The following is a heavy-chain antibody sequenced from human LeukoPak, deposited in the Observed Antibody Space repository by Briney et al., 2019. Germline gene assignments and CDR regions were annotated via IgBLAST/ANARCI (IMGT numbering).Heavy chain of an antibody. CDR1: GGSISSSNYY. CDR2: RYYTGNT. J-gene: IGHJ5*02. V-gene: IGHV4-39*01. CDR3: ERHGGFSSGWYGSFDP. Sequence: SETLSLTCTVSGGSISSSNYYWGWIPQPPGKGLEWIGSRYYTGNTYYNPSLKSRVTISVDTSKNQFSLRLSSVNAADTAVYYCERHGGFSSGWYGSFDPWGQGTLVTVSS. D-gene: IGHD6-19*01.